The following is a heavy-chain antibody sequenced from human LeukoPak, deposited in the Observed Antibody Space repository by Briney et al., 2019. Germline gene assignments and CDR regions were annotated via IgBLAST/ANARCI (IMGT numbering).Heavy chain of an antibody. J-gene: IGHJ4*02. CDR2: IYSSGST. V-gene: IGHV4-61*02. D-gene: IGHD7-27*01. CDR3: ASRKLGNDY. Sequence: SETLSLTCTVSGGSISSGSYYWSWIRQPAGKGLEWIGRIYSSGSTSYNPSLKSRVTISADTSKNQFSLNLSSVTAADTAVYYCASRKLGNDYWGQGTLVTVSS. CDR1: GGSISSGSYY.